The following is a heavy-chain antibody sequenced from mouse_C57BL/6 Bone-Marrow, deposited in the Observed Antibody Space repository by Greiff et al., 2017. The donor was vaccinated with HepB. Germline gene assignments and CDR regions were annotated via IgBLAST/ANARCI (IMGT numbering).Heavy chain of an antibody. V-gene: IGHV5-4*01. D-gene: IGHD2-12*01. CDR2: ISDGGSYT. Sequence: VQLVESGGGLVKPGGSLKLSCAASGFTFSSYAMSWVRQTPEKRLEWVATISDGGSYTYYPDNVKGRFTISRDNAKNNLYLQMSHLKSEDTAMYYCVQILRRFAYWGQGTLVTVSA. J-gene: IGHJ3*01. CDR3: VQILRRFAY. CDR1: GFTFSSYA.